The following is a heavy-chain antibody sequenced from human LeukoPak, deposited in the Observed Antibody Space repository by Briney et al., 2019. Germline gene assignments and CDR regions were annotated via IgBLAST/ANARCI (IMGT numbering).Heavy chain of an antibody. D-gene: IGHD1-26*01. Sequence: SQTLSLTCTVSGGSISSGSYYWSWIRQPAGKGLEWIGRIYTSGSTNYNPSLKSRVTISVDTSKNQFSLKLSSVTAADTAVYYCARCPDDQLQWEPGDYWGQGTLVTVSS. V-gene: IGHV4-61*02. CDR3: ARCPDDQLQWEPGDY. CDR2: IYTSGST. J-gene: IGHJ4*02. CDR1: GGSISSGSYY.